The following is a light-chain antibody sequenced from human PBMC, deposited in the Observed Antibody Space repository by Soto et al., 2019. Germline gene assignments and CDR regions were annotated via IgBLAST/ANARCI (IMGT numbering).Light chain of an antibody. CDR3: QQFNSYPSIT. Sequence: AIPLTQSPSSLSASVGDRVTITCRASQGISSALAWYQQKPGKAPNLLIYDASSLESGVTSRFSGSGSGIDFTLTISSLQPEDIATYYCQQFNSYPSITFGQGTRLEIK. V-gene: IGKV1-13*02. CDR2: DAS. J-gene: IGKJ5*01. CDR1: QGISSA.